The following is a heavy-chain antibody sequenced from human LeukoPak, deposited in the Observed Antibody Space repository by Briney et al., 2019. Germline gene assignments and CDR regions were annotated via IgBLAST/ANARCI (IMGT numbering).Heavy chain of an antibody. D-gene: IGHD3-10*01. Sequence: SETLSLTCTVSGGSISTYYWSWIRQPPGKGLEWIGEINHSGSTNYNPSLKSRVTISVDTSKNQFSLKLSSVTAADTAVYYCARGPRITMVRGVHPIDYWGQGTLVTVSS. CDR1: GGSISTYY. CDR3: ARGPRITMVRGVHPIDY. J-gene: IGHJ4*02. V-gene: IGHV4-34*01. CDR2: INHSGST.